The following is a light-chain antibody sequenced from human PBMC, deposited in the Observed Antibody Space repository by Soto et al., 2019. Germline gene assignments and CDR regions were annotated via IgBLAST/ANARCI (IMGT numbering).Light chain of an antibody. V-gene: IGKV3-20*01. Sequence: EIVLTQFPGALPLSPGERVTLSCRASQTVSNTYLAWYQQKSGQAPKFLIYGASNRASCIPDRFSGSGSGTDFPLTVSRLEPEEFAVYYCQQYGALPPTFGGGTKVEIK. CDR1: QTVSNTY. J-gene: IGKJ4*01. CDR3: QQYGALPPT. CDR2: GAS.